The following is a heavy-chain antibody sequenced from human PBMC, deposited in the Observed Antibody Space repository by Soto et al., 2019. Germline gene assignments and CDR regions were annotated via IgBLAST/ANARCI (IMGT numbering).Heavy chain of an antibody. CDR2: IHYSGST. J-gene: IGHJ5*02. D-gene: IGHD3-10*01. V-gene: IGHV4-59*01. Sequence: ASETLSLTCTVSGGSISSYYWSWIRRPPGKGLEWIGYIHYSGSTKYNPSLKSRVTISVDTSKNQFSLKLSSVTAADTAVYYCARDRGGVASNWFDPCGQGTLVTVSS. CDR3: ARDRGGVASNWFDP. CDR1: GGSISSYY.